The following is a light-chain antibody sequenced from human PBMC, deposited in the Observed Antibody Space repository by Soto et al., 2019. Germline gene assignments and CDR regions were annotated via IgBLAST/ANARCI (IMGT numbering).Light chain of an antibody. CDR2: DNN. J-gene: IGLJ1*01. CDR3: GTWDSSLNAFV. V-gene: IGLV1-51*01. Sequence: QSVLAQPPSVSAAPGQKVTISCSGSSSNIGSNYVSWYQRFPGTAPKLLIHDNNKRPSGIPDRISGSKSGTSATLGITRLQTGDEADYYCGTWDSSLNAFVFGTGTKVTVL. CDR1: SSNIGSNY.